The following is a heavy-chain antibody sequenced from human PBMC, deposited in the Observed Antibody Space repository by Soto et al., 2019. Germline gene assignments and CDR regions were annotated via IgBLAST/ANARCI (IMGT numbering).Heavy chain of an antibody. D-gene: IGHD2-15*01. Sequence: SETLSLTCAVYGGSFSGYYWSWIRQHPGKGLEWIGEINHSGSTNYNPSLKSRVTISVDTSKNQFSLKLSSVTAADTAVYYCASGEPVVVVAATRLVRDKYYYMDVWGKGTTVTV. V-gene: IGHV4-34*01. CDR2: INHSGST. J-gene: IGHJ6*03. CDR1: GGSFSGYY. CDR3: ASGEPVVVVAATRLVRDKYYYMDV.